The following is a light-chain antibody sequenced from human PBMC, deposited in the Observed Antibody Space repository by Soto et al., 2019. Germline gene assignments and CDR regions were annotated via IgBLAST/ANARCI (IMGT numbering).Light chain of an antibody. V-gene: IGKV1-39*01. J-gene: IGKJ4*01. CDR3: QQSYSPLALT. CDR2: AAS. Sequence: DIQMTQSPSSLSASVGDRVTITCRASQSISTYLNWYQQKPGKAPKLLISAASSLQSGVPSRFSGSGSGTDFTLTISTLQPEDFATYYCQQSYSPLALTFGGGTKVEIK. CDR1: QSISTY.